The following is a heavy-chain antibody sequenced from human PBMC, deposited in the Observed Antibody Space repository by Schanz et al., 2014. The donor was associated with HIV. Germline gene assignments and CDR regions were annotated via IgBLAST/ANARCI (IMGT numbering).Heavy chain of an antibody. CDR2: IKSKTDGETT. CDR1: GFTFRHAW. J-gene: IGHJ6*02. D-gene: IGHD3-3*01. Sequence: EVQLVQSGGGLVKPGGSLRISCAASGFTFRHAWMSWVRQAPGKGLEGVGLIKSKTDGETTDYAAPVKGRFTISRDDSTTTLFLQMNSLKSEDTAVYYCTTRRVLGVNLDVWGQGTTVTVSS. CDR3: TTRRVLGVNLDV. V-gene: IGHV3-15*01.